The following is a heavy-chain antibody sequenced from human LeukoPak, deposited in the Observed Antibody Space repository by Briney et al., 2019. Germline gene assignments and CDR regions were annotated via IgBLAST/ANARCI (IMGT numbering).Heavy chain of an antibody. CDR3: ARGRTSGWYPGYFDY. J-gene: IGHJ4*02. V-gene: IGHV3-74*01. CDR2: INSDGSST. Sequence: GGSLRLSCAASGFTFSSYWMHWVRQAPGKGLVWVSRINSDGSSTSYADSVKGRFTISRDNAKNTLYLQMNSLRAEDTAVYYCARGRTSGWYPGYFDYWGQGALVTVSS. D-gene: IGHD6-19*01. CDR1: GFTFSSYW.